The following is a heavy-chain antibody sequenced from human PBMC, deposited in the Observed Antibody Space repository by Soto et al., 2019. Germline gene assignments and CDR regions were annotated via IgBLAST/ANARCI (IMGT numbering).Heavy chain of an antibody. CDR3: PRGEIAARPHDWFDP. V-gene: IGHV3-21*01. D-gene: IGHD6-6*01. J-gene: IGHJ5*02. CDR2: ISSSSSYI. Sequence: GGSLRLSCAASGFTFSSYSMNWVRQAPGKGLEWVSSISSSSSYIYYADSVKGRFTISRDNAKNSLYLQMNSLRAEDTAVYYCPRGEIAARPHDWFDPWGQGTLVTVSA. CDR1: GFTFSSYS.